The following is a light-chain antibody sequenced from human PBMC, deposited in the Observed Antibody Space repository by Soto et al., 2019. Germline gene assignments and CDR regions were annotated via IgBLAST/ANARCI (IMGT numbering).Light chain of an antibody. CDR2: EVT. CDR1: SSDVGGHNY. Sequence: QSVLTQPASVSGSPGQSITISCTGSSSDVGGHNYVSWYQQHPGKAPKLMIYEVTTRPSGVSNRFSGSKSGNTASLTISGLQAEDEADYYCSSYTFTSTLYVFGTGTKDT. J-gene: IGLJ1*01. V-gene: IGLV2-14*01. CDR3: SSYTFTSTLYV.